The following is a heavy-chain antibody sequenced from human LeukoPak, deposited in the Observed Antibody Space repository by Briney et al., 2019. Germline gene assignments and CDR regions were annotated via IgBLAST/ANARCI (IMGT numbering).Heavy chain of an antibody. CDR3: ARSGGYQRGAFDY. V-gene: IGHV1-69*01. Sequence: SVKVSCKASGGTFSSYAISWVRQAPGQGLEWMGGIIPIFGTANYAQKFQGRVTITADESTSTAYMELSSLRSEDTAVHYCARSGGYQRGAFDYWGQGTLVTVSS. CDR1: GGTFSSYA. D-gene: IGHD5-12*01. CDR2: IIPIFGTA. J-gene: IGHJ4*02.